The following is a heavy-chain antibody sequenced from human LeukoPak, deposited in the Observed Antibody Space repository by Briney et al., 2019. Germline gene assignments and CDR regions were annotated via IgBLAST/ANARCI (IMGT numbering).Heavy chain of an antibody. V-gene: IGHV1-2*02. CDR1: GYTFTGYY. D-gene: IGHD3-22*01. J-gene: IGHJ4*02. Sequence: ASVPVSCKASGYTFTGYYMHWLRQAPGQELAWMGWINPNSGGTNYAQKFQGRVTMTRDTSISTGYMELSRLRSDDTAVYYCARTYYYDSSGSGFDYWGQGTLVTVSS. CDR3: ARTYYYDSSGSGFDY. CDR2: INPNSGGT.